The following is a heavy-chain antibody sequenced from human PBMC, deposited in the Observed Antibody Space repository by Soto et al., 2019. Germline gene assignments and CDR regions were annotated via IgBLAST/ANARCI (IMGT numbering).Heavy chain of an antibody. CDR2: ISDSGGTR. J-gene: IGHJ4*02. D-gene: IGHD3-10*01. Sequence: GGSLRLSCAASGFSFSSFEMVWVRQTPGRGLEWISYISDSGGTRHYADSVKGRFTISRDNAENSLYLQMDNLRDEDTAVYYCARVPYYYGSGSYYNPDYWGQGTLVTVSS. CDR3: ARVPYYYGSGSYYNPDY. CDR1: GFSFSSFE. V-gene: IGHV3-48*03.